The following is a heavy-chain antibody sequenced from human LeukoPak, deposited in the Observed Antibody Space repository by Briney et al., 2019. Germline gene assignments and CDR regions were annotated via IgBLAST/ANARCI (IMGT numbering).Heavy chain of an antibody. CDR3: ARVGAPGGLRPYHYYY. Sequence: ASVTVSCKASGYIFADYWVHWVRQAPGRGLECMGWIDPASGTTNDPQKFKGRITVTRDTSASTVYMDLTGLTTDDTAVYYCARVGAPGGLRPYHYYYWGQGTLVTVSS. V-gene: IGHV1-2*02. CDR1: GYIFADYW. D-gene: IGHD3-10*01. J-gene: IGHJ4*02. CDR2: IDPASGTT.